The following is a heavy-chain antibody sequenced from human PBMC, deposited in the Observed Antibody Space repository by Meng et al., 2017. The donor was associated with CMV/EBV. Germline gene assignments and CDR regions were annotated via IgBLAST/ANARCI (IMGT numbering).Heavy chain of an antibody. J-gene: IGHJ4*02. CDR3: ARGQDYDFWSGSY. D-gene: IGHD3-3*01. V-gene: IGHV3-48*04. Sequence: SCAASGFTFSSYSMNWVRQAPGKGLEWVSYISSSSSTIYYADSVKGRFTISRDNAKNSLYLQMNSLRAEDTAVYYCARGQDYDFWSGSYWGQGTLVTVSS. CDR1: GFTFSSYS. CDR2: ISSSSSTI.